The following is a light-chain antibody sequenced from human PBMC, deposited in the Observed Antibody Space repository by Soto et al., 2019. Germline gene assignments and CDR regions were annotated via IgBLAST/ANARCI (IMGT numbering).Light chain of an antibody. Sequence: QSALTQPASVSGSPGQSITISCTGTSSDVGGYNYVAWYQQHPGKAPKLMIYDVSNRPSGVSNRFSGSKSGNTASLTISGLQAEDEADYSCSSYASGSTPLLFGGGTKVTVL. CDR1: SSDVGGYNY. J-gene: IGLJ2*01. V-gene: IGLV2-14*03. CDR3: SSYASGSTPLL. CDR2: DVS.